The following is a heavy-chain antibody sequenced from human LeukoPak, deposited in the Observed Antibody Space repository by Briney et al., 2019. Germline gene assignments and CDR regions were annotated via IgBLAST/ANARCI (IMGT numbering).Heavy chain of an antibody. CDR1: GFTFSSYA. CDR2: ISYDGSNK. CDR3: ARGPTGGPAGFDY. J-gene: IGHJ4*02. D-gene: IGHD2-8*02. V-gene: IGHV3-30-3*01. Sequence: PGRSLRLSCAASGFTFSSYAMHWVRQAPGKGLEWVAVISYDGSNKYYADSVKGRFTISRDNSKNTLYLQMNSLRTEDTALYYCARGPTGGPAGFDYWGQGTLVTVSS.